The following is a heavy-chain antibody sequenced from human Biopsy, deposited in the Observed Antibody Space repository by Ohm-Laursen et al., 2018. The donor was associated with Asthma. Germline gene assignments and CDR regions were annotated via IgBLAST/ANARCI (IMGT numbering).Heavy chain of an antibody. D-gene: IGHD3-22*01. J-gene: IGHJ4*02. CDR3: ARGDSSNWSHYYFDY. CDR2: IYCGGTS. Sequence: WIRQAPGKGLEWVSVIYCGGTSHTADSVRGRFTISRDYSKNTLYLQMHSLRAEDPAVYYCARGDSSNWSHYYFDYWGQGTLVTVSS. V-gene: IGHV3-53*01.